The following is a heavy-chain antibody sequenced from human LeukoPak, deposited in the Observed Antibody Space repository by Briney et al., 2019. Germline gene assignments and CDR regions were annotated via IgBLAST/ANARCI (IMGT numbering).Heavy chain of an antibody. CDR2: INTGGGT. CDR1: GFTFSNYD. V-gene: IGHV3-66*04. Sequence: GGSLRLSCEASGFTFSNYDMHWVRQTTGKGLEWVSLINTGGGTFYPDSVQGRFTISRDNSKSTLCLQMNSLRAEDTAVCYCAKQLGYCSDGSCYFPYWGQGTLVTVSS. CDR3: AKQLGYCSDGSCYFPY. D-gene: IGHD2-15*01. J-gene: IGHJ4*02.